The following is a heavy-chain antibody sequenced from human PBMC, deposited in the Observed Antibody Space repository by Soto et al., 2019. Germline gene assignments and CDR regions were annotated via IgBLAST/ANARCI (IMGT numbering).Heavy chain of an antibody. Sequence: QVQLPESGPRLVKPSQTLSLSCSVSGAYVTRGDHYWGWIRQYPGKVLEWFGYVSHTGKPFYSPSRMRRATSPVDTSQNRVAPRLPSVTSAGTAVYYGARVQGGVCLAEWFLDLWGRGTLGTVSS. CDR2: VSHTGKP. CDR1: GAYVTRGDHY. CDR3: ARVQGGVCLAEWFLDL. J-gene: IGHJ2*01. V-gene: IGHV4-31*03. D-gene: IGHD3-22*01.